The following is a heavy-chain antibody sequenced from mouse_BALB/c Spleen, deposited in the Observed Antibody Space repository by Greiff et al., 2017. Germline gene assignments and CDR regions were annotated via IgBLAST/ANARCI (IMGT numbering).Heavy chain of an antibody. CDR3: ARLRRNYYDYDWFAY. CDR2: ISYSGST. D-gene: IGHD2-4*01. Sequence: EVKLMESGPGLVKPSQSLSLTCTVTGYSITSDYAWNWIRQFPGNKLEWMGYISYSGSTSYNPSLKSRISITRDTSKNQFFLQLNSVTTEDTATYYCARLRRNYYDYDWFAYWGQGTLVTVSA. CDR1: GYSITSDYA. V-gene: IGHV3-2*02. J-gene: IGHJ3*01.